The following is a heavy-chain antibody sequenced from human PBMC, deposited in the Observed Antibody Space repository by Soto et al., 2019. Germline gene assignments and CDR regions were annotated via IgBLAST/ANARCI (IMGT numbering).Heavy chain of an antibody. V-gene: IGHV4-61*01. D-gene: IGHD3-10*01. CDR1: GDSVRSGSYY. CDR2: IYYNGNT. CDR3: ARVHPQYFGSEPYYNDAFDI. J-gene: IGHJ3*02. Sequence: SETLSLTCTVSGDSVRSGSYYWSWIRQPPGKGLQWIGYIYYNGNTNYNPSLKSRVTISVGTSKNQFSLRLSSVTAADTAVYYCARVHPQYFGSEPYYNDAFDIWGQGTMVTVSS.